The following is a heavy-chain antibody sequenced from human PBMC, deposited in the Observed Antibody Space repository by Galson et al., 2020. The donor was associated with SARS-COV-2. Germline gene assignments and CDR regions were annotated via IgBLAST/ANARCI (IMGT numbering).Heavy chain of an antibody. V-gene: IGHV3-23*01. Sequence: GGSLRLSCAASGFTFSSYAMSWVRQAPGKGLEWVSAISGSGGSTYYADSVKGRFTISRDSSMNTLYLQMNSLRAEDTAVYYCAKDYQQDLVHYFLHWGQGTLVTVSS. J-gene: IGHJ1*01. D-gene: IGHD6-13*01. CDR1: GFTFSSYA. CDR2: ISGSGGST. CDR3: AKDYQQDLVHYFLH.